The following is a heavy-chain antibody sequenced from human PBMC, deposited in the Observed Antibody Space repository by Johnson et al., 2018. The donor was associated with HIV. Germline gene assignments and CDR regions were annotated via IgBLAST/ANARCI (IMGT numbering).Heavy chain of an antibody. V-gene: IGHV3-33*01. Sequence: VQLVESGGGVVQPGRSLRLSCAASGFTFSSYGMHWVRQAPGKGLEWVAVIWYDGSNKYYADSVKGRFTISRDNSKNTLYLQMNSLRTEDTAVYYCARGTLAAFDIWGQGTMVTVSS. D-gene: IGHD2-2*01. CDR3: ARGTLAAFDI. CDR2: IWYDGSNK. CDR1: GFTFSSYG. J-gene: IGHJ3*02.